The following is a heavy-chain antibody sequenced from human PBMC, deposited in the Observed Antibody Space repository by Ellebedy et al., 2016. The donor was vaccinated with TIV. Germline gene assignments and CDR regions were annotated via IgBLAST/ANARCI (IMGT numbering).Heavy chain of an antibody. V-gene: IGHV4-39*01. CDR2: IYYSGST. CDR1: GGSISSTNHY. J-gene: IGHJ2*01. Sequence: SETLSLXXTVSGGSISSTNHYWGWIRQPPGKGLEWIGGIYYSGSTYYNPSLKSRVTISVDTSRVQFSLRLTSVTAADASVYYCARRIWAVAGKGLSYFDLWGRGTLVTVSS. D-gene: IGHD6-19*01. CDR3: ARRIWAVAGKGLSYFDL.